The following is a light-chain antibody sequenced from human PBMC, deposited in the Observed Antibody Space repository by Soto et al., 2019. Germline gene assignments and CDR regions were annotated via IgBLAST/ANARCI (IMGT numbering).Light chain of an antibody. V-gene: IGKV1-39*01. CDR1: QSISSY. CDR2: AAS. J-gene: IGKJ2*01. CDR3: QQRYSTPYT. Sequence: DIQMTQSPSSLSASVGDRVTITCRASQSISSYLNWYQQKPGKAPNLLIYAASSLQSGVTSRFSGSGAGADFTLTISSLQPEDFATYYCQQRYSTPYTFGQGTKLEIK.